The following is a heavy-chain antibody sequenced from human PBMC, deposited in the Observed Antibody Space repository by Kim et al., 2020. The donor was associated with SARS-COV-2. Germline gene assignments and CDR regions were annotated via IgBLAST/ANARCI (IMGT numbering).Heavy chain of an antibody. J-gene: IGHJ4*02. CDR3: ARGLGARRAATNPFDY. D-gene: IGHD3-3*01. V-gene: IGHV3-30*04. CDR2: TSYGGSSE. CDR1: GFTFSTYS. Sequence: GGSLRLSCAASGFTFSTYSMHWVRQAPGKGLEWVAVTSYGGSSEYYTDSVKGRFSISRDDSKNTLFLQMSSLSVEDTGVYYCARGLGARRAATNPFDYWGQGTLVTVSS.